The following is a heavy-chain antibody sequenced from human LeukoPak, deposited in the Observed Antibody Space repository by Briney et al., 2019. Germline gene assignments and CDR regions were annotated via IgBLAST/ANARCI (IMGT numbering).Heavy chain of an antibody. J-gene: IGHJ3*01. D-gene: IGHD6-19*01. Sequence: SETLSLTCTVSGDSISSRTSDFWGWIRQSPGKGLEWIAEISYIGTTYYNAPLKSRVTISVDTSKNQFSLKLSAVTAADTAMYYCAREDAVSSDDAFDLWGQGTMVTVS. CDR3: AREDAVSSDDAFDL. CDR2: ISYIGTT. CDR1: GDSISSRTSDF. V-gene: IGHV4-39*07.